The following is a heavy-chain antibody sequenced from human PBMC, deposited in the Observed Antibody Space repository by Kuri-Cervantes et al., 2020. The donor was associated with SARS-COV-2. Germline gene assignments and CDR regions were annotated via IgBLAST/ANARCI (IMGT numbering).Heavy chain of an antibody. CDR2: INHSGST. V-gene: IGHV4-34*01. CDR1: GGSFSGYY. Sequence: ESLKISCAVYGGSFSGYYWSWIRQPPGKGLEWIGEINHSGSTNYNPSLKSRVTISVDTSKNQFSLKLSSVTAADTAVYYCARRHFEESITGTTRGTFDYWGQGTLVTVSS. CDR3: ARRHFEESITGTTRGTFDY. D-gene: IGHD1-7*01. J-gene: IGHJ4*02.